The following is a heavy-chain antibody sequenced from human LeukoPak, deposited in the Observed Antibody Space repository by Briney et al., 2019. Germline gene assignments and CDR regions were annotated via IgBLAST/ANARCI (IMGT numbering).Heavy chain of an antibody. J-gene: IGHJ4*02. D-gene: IGHD3-10*01. CDR1: GFTFSDYY. CDR2: ISSSGSTI. Sequence: GGSLRLSCAVSGFTFSDYYMSWIRQAPGKGLEWVSYISSSGSTIYYADSVKGRFTISRDNAKNSLYLQMNSLRAEDTAVYYCARVRTYYYGSGSLEVYFDYWGQGTLVTVSS. V-gene: IGHV3-11*04. CDR3: ARVRTYYYGSGSLEVYFDY.